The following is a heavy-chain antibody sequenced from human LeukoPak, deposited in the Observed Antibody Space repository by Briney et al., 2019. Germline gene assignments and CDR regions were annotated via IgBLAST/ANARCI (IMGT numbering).Heavy chain of an antibody. V-gene: IGHV3-7*03. CDR2: INHNGNVN. J-gene: IGHJ6*02. CDR1: GFTFSESW. D-gene: IGHD3-16*01. CDR3: AGGGGLDV. Sequence: PGGSLRLSCVASGFTFSESWMTWARQAPGKGLEWVASINHNGNVNYYVDSVKGRFTISRDNAKNSLYLQMSNLRAEDTAVYFCAGGGGLDVWGQGATVTVSS.